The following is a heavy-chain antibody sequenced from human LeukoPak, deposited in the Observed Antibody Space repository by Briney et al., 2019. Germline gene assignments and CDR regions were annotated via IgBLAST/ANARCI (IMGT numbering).Heavy chain of an antibody. V-gene: IGHV4-30-4*01. CDR1: GGSICSGDYY. D-gene: IGHD5-18*01. CDR2: IYYSGST. CDR3: ARDGRKKDTAIY. J-gene: IGHJ4*02. Sequence: PSETPSLTCTVSGGSICSGDYYRSWIRQPPGTGLEWIAYIYYSGSTYYNPSLKSRVTISVDTSKNQFSLKLSSVTAADTAVYYCARDGRKKDTAIYWGQGTLVTVSS.